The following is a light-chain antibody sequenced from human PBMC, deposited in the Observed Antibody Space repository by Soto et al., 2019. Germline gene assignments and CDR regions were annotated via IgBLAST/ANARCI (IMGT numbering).Light chain of an antibody. CDR2: DAS. CDR3: QQYNSYSPWT. Sequence: MTQSQSSLSASVGDSVIITCRSSQTISSHLNWYQQKPGKAPKLLIYDASSLESGVPSRFSGSGSGTEFTLTISSLQPDDFATHYCQQYNSYSPWTSGQRTKVDI. CDR1: QTISSH. V-gene: IGKV1-5*01. J-gene: IGKJ1*01.